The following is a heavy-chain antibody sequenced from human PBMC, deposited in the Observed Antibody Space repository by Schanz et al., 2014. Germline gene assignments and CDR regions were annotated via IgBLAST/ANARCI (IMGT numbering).Heavy chain of an antibody. CDR1: GFTVSSNH. J-gene: IGHJ6*03. V-gene: IGHV3-48*01. CDR2: IDGKSTTV. CDR3: ARDGDRFYHNYYMDV. D-gene: IGHD4-17*01. Sequence: EVQLVESGGGLVQPGGSLRLSCAVSGFTVSSNHMSWVRQAPGKGLEWLSYIDGKSTTVYYADSVKGRFTVSRDNARNSLYLHMNTLGAEDTAVYYCARDGDRFYHNYYMDVWGKGTTVAVSS.